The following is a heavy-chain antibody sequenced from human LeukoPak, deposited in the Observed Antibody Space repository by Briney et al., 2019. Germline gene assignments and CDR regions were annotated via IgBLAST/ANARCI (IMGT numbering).Heavy chain of an antibody. CDR1: GFTFSDHN. CDR2: ISYTGTYI. V-gene: IGHV3-21*04. Sequence: GGSLRLSFAASGFTFSDHNMNWVRQAPGKGLEWVSSISYTGTYIYYADSVKGRFTISRDNAQNSLYLQMNSLRAEDTAIYYCVRDRGTYRPIDYWGQGTLVTVSS. CDR3: VRDRGTYRPIDY. J-gene: IGHJ4*02. D-gene: IGHD1-26*01.